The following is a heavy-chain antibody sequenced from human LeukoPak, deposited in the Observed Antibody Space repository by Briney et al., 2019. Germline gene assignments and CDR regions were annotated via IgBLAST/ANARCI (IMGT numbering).Heavy chain of an antibody. Sequence: GGSPRLSCAASGFDFSSNWMHRVRHAPGQGLVWVSRIKGDGISTNYADSVKGRFTISRDIAKNTLYLQMNSLRAEDTGVYYCAKDHYWSIDYWGRGTLVTVSS. CDR1: GFDFSSNW. CDR3: AKDHYWSIDY. D-gene: IGHD3-3*01. V-gene: IGHV3-74*01. J-gene: IGHJ4*02. CDR2: IKGDGIST.